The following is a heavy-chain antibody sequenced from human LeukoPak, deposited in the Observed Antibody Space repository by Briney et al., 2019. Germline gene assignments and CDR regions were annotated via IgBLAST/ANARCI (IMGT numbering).Heavy chain of an antibody. J-gene: IGHJ6*02. Sequence: GASVKVSCKASGGTFSSYAISWVRQAPGQGLERMGGIIPIFGTANYAQKFQGRVTITADESTSTAYMELSSLRSEDTAVYYCARAYSPPYYYYGMDVWGQGTTVTVSS. CDR1: GGTFSSYA. CDR3: ARAYSPPYYYYGMDV. CDR2: IIPIFGTA. V-gene: IGHV1-69*01. D-gene: IGHD4-11*01.